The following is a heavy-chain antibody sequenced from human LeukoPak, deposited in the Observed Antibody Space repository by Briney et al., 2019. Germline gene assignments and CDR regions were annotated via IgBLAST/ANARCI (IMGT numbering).Heavy chain of an antibody. CDR3: ARDLYYDSSGYGFAFDI. Sequence: ASVKVSCKASGYTFTNYGINWVRQAPGQGLEWMGIINPSGGSTSYAQKFQGRVTMTRDMSTSTVYMELSSLRSEDTAVYYCARDLYYDSSGYGFAFDIWGQGTMVTVSS. D-gene: IGHD3-22*01. V-gene: IGHV1-46*01. J-gene: IGHJ3*02. CDR2: INPSGGST. CDR1: GYTFTNYG.